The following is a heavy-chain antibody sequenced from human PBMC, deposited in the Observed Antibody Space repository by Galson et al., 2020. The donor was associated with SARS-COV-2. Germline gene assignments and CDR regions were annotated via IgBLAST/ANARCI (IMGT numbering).Heavy chain of an antibody. D-gene: IGHD4-17*01. V-gene: IGHV4-39*01. Sequence: SETLSLTCSVSGGSINTRSYYWGWIRQPPGGGLEWIGSIHYRGSTSYSPSLNGRLTMSVDTSKNQFSLKLNSVTAASTAVYYCARRGETVALVYWGQGNLVTVSS. J-gene: IGHJ4*02. CDR2: IHYRGST. CDR3: ARRGETVALVY. CDR1: GGSINTRSYY.